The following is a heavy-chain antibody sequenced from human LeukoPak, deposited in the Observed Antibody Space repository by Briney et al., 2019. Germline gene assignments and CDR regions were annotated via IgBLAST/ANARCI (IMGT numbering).Heavy chain of an antibody. CDR2: IWYDGSNK. J-gene: IGHJ4*02. CDR1: GFTFSSYG. D-gene: IGHD2-8*01. Sequence: GGSLRLSCAASGFTFSSYGMHWVRQAPGKGLEWLAVIWYDGSNKYYADSVKGRFTISRDNSKNTLYLQMNSLRAEDTAVYYCARDRVYLDYWGQGTLVTVSS. CDR3: ARDRVYLDY. V-gene: IGHV3-33*01.